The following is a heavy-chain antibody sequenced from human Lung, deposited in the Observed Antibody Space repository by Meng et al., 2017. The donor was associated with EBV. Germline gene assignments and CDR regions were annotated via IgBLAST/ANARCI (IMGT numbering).Heavy chain of an antibody. CDR2: LIAVFDKT. J-gene: IGHJ4*02. Sequence: QVQLVQSGAEVKKPAYSVKVACETSGDSFSNQNFSWVRQAPGQGLEWMGGLIAVFDKTKAAPRFQDRVTSTEDDSTSTAYMELSSMTFDDTAVYFCARGRTNAHHFDYWGQGTLVTVSS. V-gene: IGHV1-69*13. CDR3: ARGRTNAHHFDY. CDR1: GDSFSNQN. D-gene: IGHD2-8*01.